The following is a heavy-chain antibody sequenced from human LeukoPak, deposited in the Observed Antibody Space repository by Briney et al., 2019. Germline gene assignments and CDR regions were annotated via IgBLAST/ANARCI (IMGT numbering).Heavy chain of an antibody. CDR1: GFTFSSYS. J-gene: IGHJ4*02. Sequence: GGSLRLSCAASGFTFSSYSMNWLRQAPGEGLEWVSSISSTSSYIYYADSVKGRFTISRDNAKNSLYLQVNSPRAEDTAVYYCARGQAITIFGVVPDFDYWGQGTLVTVSS. V-gene: IGHV3-21*01. CDR2: ISSTSSYI. CDR3: ARGQAITIFGVVPDFDY. D-gene: IGHD3-3*01.